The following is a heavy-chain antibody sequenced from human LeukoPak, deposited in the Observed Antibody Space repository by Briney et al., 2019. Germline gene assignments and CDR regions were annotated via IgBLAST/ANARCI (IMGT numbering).Heavy chain of an antibody. CDR2: ISGSGVST. V-gene: IGHV3-23*01. CDR3: ARDATTEPGTVYMDV. Sequence: GGSLRLSCAASGFTFSMYAMSWVRQAPGKGLEWVSVISGSGVSTYYADSVKGRFTISRDNAKNSLYLQMNSLRAEDTALYFCARDATTEPGTVYMDVWGKGTTVTISS. J-gene: IGHJ6*03. CDR1: GFTFSMYA. D-gene: IGHD6-13*01.